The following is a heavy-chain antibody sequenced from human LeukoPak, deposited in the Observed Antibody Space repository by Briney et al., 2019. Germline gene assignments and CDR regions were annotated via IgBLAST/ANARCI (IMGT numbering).Heavy chain of an antibody. J-gene: IGHJ4*02. V-gene: IGHV4-38-2*01. CDR3: ARVQGTGSGWYGSIDY. CDR2: IYHSGST. D-gene: IGHD6-19*01. Sequence: SETLSLTCAVSGYSISSGYYWGWVRQPPGKGLEWIGSIYHSGSTYYNPSLKSRVTISVDTSKNQFSLKLSSVTAADTAVYYCARVQGTGSGWYGSIDYWGQGTPVTVSS. CDR1: GYSISSGYY.